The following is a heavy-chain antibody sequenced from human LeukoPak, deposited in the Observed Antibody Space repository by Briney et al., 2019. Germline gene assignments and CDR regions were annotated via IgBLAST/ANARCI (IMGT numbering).Heavy chain of an antibody. V-gene: IGHV3-11*05. Sequence: PGGSLRLSCAASGFMFSDYYMNWIRQAPGKGLEWISYITGTNYTNYADSVKGRFTISRDNAKNSLYLQMHSLRAEDTAVYYCASDSGSYYNDAFDIWGLGTMVTVSS. D-gene: IGHD3-10*01. CDR1: GFMFSDYY. CDR3: ASDSGSYYNDAFDI. CDR2: ITGTNYT. J-gene: IGHJ3*02.